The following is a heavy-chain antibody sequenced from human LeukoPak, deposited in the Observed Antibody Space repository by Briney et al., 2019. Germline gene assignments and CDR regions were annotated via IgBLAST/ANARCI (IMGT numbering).Heavy chain of an antibody. CDR3: AILGSAYYPAPFDF. D-gene: IGHD3-22*01. CDR1: GFTFSTYA. CDR2: LSGRGRDT. V-gene: IGHV3-23*01. Sequence: GGSLRLSCAASGFTFSTYAMSWVRQAPGKGLEWLSALSGRGRDTYYADSVKGRFTISRDESKNTLYLQMNNLRAEDTAVYYCAILGSAYYPAPFDFWGQGTLVTVSS. J-gene: IGHJ4*02.